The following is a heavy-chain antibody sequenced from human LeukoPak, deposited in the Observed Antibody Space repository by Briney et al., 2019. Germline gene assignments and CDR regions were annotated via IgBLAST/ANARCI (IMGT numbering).Heavy chain of an antibody. D-gene: IGHD3-16*02. CDR2: IYYTGNT. V-gene: IGHV4-59*01. CDR1: GDSLNSYY. Sequence: SETLSLTCTVSGDSLNSYYWSWLRQPPGRGLEWIGYIYYTGNTNYNPSLKSRVTISIDTSKNQFSLKLSSVTAADTPMYFCARLYNHNWFDPWGEGTLVSVSS. J-gene: IGHJ5*02. CDR3: ARLYNHNWFDP.